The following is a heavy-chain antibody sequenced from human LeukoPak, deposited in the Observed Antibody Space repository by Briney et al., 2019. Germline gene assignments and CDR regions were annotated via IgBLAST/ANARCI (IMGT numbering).Heavy chain of an antibody. CDR2: IKQDGSEK. J-gene: IGHJ4*02. CDR1: GFTFSSYW. D-gene: IGHD3-22*01. V-gene: IGHV3-7*01. CDR3: ARVRYYYDSSGYYFDY. Sequence: GGSLRLSCAASGFTFSSYWMSWVRQAPGKGLEWVANIKQDGSEKYYVDSVKGRFTISRDNAKNSLYLQMNSLRAEDTAAYYCARVRYYYDSSGYYFDYWGQGTLVTVSS.